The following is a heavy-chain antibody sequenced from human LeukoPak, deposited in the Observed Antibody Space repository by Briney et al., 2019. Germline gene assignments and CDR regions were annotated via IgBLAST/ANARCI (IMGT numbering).Heavy chain of an antibody. CDR2: IKQDGSEK. D-gene: IGHD6-19*01. J-gene: IGHJ6*03. CDR3: ARRRVAVAGWNYYYYMDV. Sequence: PGGSLRLSCAASGFTFSSYWMSWVRQAPGKGLEWVANIKQDGSEKYYVDSVKGRFTISRDNAKNSLYLQMNSLRAEDAAVYYCARRRVAVAGWNYYYYMDVWGKGTTVTVSS. CDR1: GFTFSSYW. V-gene: IGHV3-7*01.